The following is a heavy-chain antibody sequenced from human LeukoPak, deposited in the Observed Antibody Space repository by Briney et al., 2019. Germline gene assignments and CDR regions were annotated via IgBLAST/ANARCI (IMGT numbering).Heavy chain of an antibody. J-gene: IGHJ4*02. D-gene: IGHD6-19*01. CDR3: ARGYNSGWYAY. Sequence: SQTLSLTCAVSGGSISSGGYSWSWIRQPPGKGLEWIGYIYHSGSTYYNPSLKSRVTISVDTSKNQFSLKVNPVTAADTAVYYCARGYNSGWYAYWGQGTLVTVSS. CDR1: GGSISSGGYS. CDR2: IYHSGST. V-gene: IGHV4-30-2*01.